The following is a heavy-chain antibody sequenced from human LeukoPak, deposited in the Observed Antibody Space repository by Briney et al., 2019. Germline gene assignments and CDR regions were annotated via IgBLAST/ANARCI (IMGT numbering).Heavy chain of an antibody. J-gene: IGHJ5*02. CDR1: GFTFSDFY. D-gene: IGHD4-11*01. CDR2: ISGSGGTI. Sequence: GGSLRLSCAASGFTFSDFYMSWIRQAPGKGLEWVSYISGSGGTIYYADSVKGRFTISRDNAKNSLYPQMNSLRAEDTAIYYCARGTTVTIYNSFDPWGQGTLVTVSS. CDR3: ARGTTVTIYNSFDP. V-gene: IGHV3-11*04.